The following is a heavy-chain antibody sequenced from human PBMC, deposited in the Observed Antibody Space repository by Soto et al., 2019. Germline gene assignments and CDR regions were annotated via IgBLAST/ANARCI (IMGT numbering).Heavy chain of an antibody. D-gene: IGHD6-13*01. CDR3: ARAIVVSSWYIVYYGMDV. CDR2: TYYRSKWYN. CDR1: GDSVSSNSAA. Sequence: PSQTLSLTCAISGDSVSSNSAAWNWIRQSPSRGLEWLGRTYYRSKWYNDYAVSVKSRITINPDTSKNQFSLQLNSVTPEDTAVYYCARAIVVSSWYIVYYGMDVWGQGPTVTVSS. J-gene: IGHJ6*02. V-gene: IGHV6-1*01.